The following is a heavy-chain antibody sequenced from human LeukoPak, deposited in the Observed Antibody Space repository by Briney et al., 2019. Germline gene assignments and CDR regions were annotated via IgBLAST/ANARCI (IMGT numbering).Heavy chain of an antibody. CDR3: AKSEYFDG. D-gene: IGHD2/OR15-2a*01. V-gene: IGHV3-7*03. Sequence: GGSLRLSCAASGFTFSGYWMTWVRQAPGKGLEWVANVNQDGNNKNYVESVKGRFTISRDNSKNTLYLQMNSLRAEDTAVYYCAKSEYFDGWGQGTPVTVSS. J-gene: IGHJ4*02. CDR1: GFTFSGYW. CDR2: VNQDGNNK.